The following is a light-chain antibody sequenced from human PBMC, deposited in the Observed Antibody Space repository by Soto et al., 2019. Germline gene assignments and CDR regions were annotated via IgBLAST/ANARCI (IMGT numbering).Light chain of an antibody. CDR1: SSDVGGYNY. J-gene: IGLJ3*02. CDR2: DVS. Sequence: QSALTQPRSVSGSPGQSVTISCTGTSSDVGGYNYVSWYQQHPDKAPKLIIYDVSKRPSGVPDRFSDSKSGNTASLTISGLQAEDEADYYCCSFAGSYTLWVLGGGTKLTVL. CDR3: CSFAGSYTLWV. V-gene: IGLV2-11*01.